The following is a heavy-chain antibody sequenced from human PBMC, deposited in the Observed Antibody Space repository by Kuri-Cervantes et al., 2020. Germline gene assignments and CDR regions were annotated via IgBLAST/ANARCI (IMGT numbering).Heavy chain of an antibody. J-gene: IGHJ6*02. Sequence: GGSLRLSCAASGFTFSSYGMHWVRQAPGKGLEWVAVISYDGSNKYYADSVKGRFTISRDNSKNTLYLQMNSLRAEDAAVYYCAKSGMATVGGQHYYYGMDVWGQGTTGTVSS. CDR3: AKSGMATVGGQHYYYGMDV. CDR1: GFTFSSYG. D-gene: IGHD6-19*01. V-gene: IGHV3-30-3*02. CDR2: ISYDGSNK.